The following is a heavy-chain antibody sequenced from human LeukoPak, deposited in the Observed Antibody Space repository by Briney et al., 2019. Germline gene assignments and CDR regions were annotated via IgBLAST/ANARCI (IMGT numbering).Heavy chain of an antibody. Sequence: ASVKVSCKASGYTVTGYYMHWVRQAPGQGLEWMGWINPNSGGTNYAQKFQGRVTMTRDTSISTAYMEVSRLRSDDTAVYYCARVDAVRGVPAWGWFDPWGQGTLVTVSS. CDR3: ARVDAVRGVPAWGWFDP. CDR2: INPNSGGT. D-gene: IGHD3-10*01. V-gene: IGHV1-2*02. J-gene: IGHJ5*02. CDR1: GYTVTGYY.